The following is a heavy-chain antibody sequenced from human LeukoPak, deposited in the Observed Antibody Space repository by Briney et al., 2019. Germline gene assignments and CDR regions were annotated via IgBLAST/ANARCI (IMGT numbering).Heavy chain of an antibody. CDR2: INHSGST. Sequence: SETLSLTCAVYGGSFSGYYWSWIRQPPGKGLEWIGEINHSGSTNYNPSLKSRVTISVDTSKDQFSLKLSSVTAADTAVYYCARGPYSYDSSGAFDIWGQGTMVTVSS. CDR3: ARGPYSYDSSGAFDI. J-gene: IGHJ3*02. CDR1: GGSFSGYY. D-gene: IGHD3-22*01. V-gene: IGHV4-34*01.